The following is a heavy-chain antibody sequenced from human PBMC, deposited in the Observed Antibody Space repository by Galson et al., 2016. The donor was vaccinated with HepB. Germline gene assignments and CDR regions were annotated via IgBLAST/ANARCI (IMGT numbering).Heavy chain of an antibody. Sequence: QSGAEVKKPGESLTISCKGSGHTFTNYWITWVRQMPGKGLEWMGKVDPGDSYINYSPSFQGHVTISADKSIGTAYLQWRSLKASDTAIYYCVFSSYYYDVSGYSSWGQGTLVTVSS. V-gene: IGHV5-10-1*01. CDR2: VDPGDSYI. CDR1: GHTFTNYW. D-gene: IGHD3-22*01. CDR3: VFSSYYYDVSGYSS. J-gene: IGHJ5*02.